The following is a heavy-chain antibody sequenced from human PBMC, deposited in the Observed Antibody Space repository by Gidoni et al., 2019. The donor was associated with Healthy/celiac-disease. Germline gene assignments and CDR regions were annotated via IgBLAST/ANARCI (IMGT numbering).Heavy chain of an antibody. CDR2: ISGSGGST. CDR3: AKGAYCSSTSCYFPDY. Sequence: EVQLLESGGGLVQPGGSLRLSCAASGFTFSSYAMSWVRQAPGKGLEWVSAISGSGGSTYYADSVKGRFTISRDNSKNTLYLQMNSLRAEDTAVYYCAKGAYCSSTSCYFPDYWGQGTLVTVSS. J-gene: IGHJ4*02. D-gene: IGHD2-2*01. V-gene: IGHV3-23*01. CDR1: GFTFSSYA.